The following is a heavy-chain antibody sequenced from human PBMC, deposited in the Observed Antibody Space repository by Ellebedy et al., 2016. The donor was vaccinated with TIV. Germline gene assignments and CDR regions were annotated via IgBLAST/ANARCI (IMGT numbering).Heavy chain of an antibody. J-gene: IGHJ4*02. V-gene: IGHV3-48*03. Sequence: PGGSLRLSCAASGFTFSTYEMNWVRQAPGKGLEWVSYISSRGSPIYYADSVKGRFPISRDNAKNSLFLQMNSLRAEDTAVYYCARTYYDFLTGFSTDFDYWGQGTLVTVSP. CDR2: ISSRGSPI. D-gene: IGHD3-9*01. CDR1: GFTFSTYE. CDR3: ARTYYDFLTGFSTDFDY.